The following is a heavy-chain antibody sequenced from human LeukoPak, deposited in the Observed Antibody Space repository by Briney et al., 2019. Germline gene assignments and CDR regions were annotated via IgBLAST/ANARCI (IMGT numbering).Heavy chain of an antibody. CDR3: ARAGFYSSSWPNAFDI. CDR1: GGTFSSYA. V-gene: IGHV1-69*13. D-gene: IGHD6-13*01. Sequence: ASVKVSCKASGGTFSSYAISWVRQAPGQGLEWMGGIIPIFGTANYAQKSQGRVTITADESTSTAYMELSSLRSEDTAVYYCARAGFYSSSWPNAFDIWGQGTMVTVSS. J-gene: IGHJ3*02. CDR2: IIPIFGTA.